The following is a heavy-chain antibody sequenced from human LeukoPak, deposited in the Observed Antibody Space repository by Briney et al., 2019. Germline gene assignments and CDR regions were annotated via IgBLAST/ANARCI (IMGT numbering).Heavy chain of an antibody. J-gene: IGHJ4*02. V-gene: IGHV4-30-2*01. CDR3: ARGDFYSYPY. D-gene: IGHD5-18*01. Sequence: SETLSLTCAVSGGSIGSGGYSWSWIRQPPGKGLEWIGYIYHSGSTYYNPSLKSRVTISVDRSKNQFSLKLSSVTAADTAVYYCARGDFYSYPYWGQGTLVTVSS. CDR2: IYHSGST. CDR1: GGSIGSGGYS.